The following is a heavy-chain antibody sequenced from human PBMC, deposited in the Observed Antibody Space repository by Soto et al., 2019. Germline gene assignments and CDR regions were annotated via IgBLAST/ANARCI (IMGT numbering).Heavy chain of an antibody. J-gene: IGHJ4*02. Sequence: PSETLSLTCAVSGGSISSSNWWSWVRQPPGKGLEWIGEIYHSGSTNYNPSLKSRVTISVDKSKNQFSLKLSSVTAADTAVYYCERIVVVVAATSFDYWGQGTLVTVSS. V-gene: IGHV4-4*02. CDR3: ERIVVVVAATSFDY. CDR2: IYHSGST. CDR1: GGSISSSNW. D-gene: IGHD2-15*01.